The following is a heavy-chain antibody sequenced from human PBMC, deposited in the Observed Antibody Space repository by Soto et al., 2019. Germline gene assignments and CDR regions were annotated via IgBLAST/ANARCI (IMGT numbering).Heavy chain of an antibody. CDR1: GYTFSSRG. V-gene: IGHV1-18*01. J-gene: IGHJ2*01. Sequence: QAQLVQSGPEVKEPGASVKVSCKASGYTFSSRGIYWVRQAPGQGLEWMGWISPHNAKTHYAQSLRGRVTLTPDTSTSTAYVDLRSLRSDDPAVYYCVREAGDYDWYFDLWGRGTPVTVSS. CDR2: ISPHNAKT. D-gene: IGHD4-17*01. CDR3: VREAGDYDWYFDL.